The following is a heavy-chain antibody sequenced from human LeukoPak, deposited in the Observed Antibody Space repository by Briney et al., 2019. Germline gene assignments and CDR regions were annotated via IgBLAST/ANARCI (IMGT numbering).Heavy chain of an antibody. D-gene: IGHD2-21*01. CDR2: VNGEALSN. CDR3: ATGPYSAFEM. Sequence: RVNGEALSNIYADYVQRRCLISRDHAKNTLHLQMNRLRADDTALYYCATGPYSAFEMWGQGTMVTVSS. V-gene: IGHV3-74*01. J-gene: IGHJ3*02.